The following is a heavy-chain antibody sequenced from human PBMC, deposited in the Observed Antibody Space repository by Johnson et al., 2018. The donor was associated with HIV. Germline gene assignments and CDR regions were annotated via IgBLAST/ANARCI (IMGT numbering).Heavy chain of an antibody. CDR2: IWYDGSNK. Sequence: QVQPVESGGGVVQPGRSLRLSCAASGFTFSSYGMHWVRQAPGKGLEWVAVIWYDGSNKYYADTVKGRFTISRDNSKNSLYLQMNSLRPEDTGLYYCAKDIGSGYTNGGTLDIWGQGTMVTVSS. D-gene: IGHD6-19*01. CDR1: GFTFSSYG. J-gene: IGHJ3*02. CDR3: AKDIGSGYTNGGTLDI. V-gene: IGHV3-33*03.